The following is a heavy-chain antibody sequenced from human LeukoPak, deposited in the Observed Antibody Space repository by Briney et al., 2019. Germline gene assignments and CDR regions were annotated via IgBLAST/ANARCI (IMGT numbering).Heavy chain of an antibody. D-gene: IGHD3-22*01. CDR2: IRYDGSNK. CDR1: GFTFSSYG. CDR3: ARAPSEIGGYYPEYFRH. J-gene: IGHJ1*01. V-gene: IGHV3-30*02. Sequence: GGSLRLSCAASGFTFSSYGMHWVRQAPGKGLEWVAFIRYDGSNKYYADSVKGRFTISRDNAKNTVSLQMNSLRAEDTGVYYCARAPSEIGGYYPEYFRHWGQGTLVTVSS.